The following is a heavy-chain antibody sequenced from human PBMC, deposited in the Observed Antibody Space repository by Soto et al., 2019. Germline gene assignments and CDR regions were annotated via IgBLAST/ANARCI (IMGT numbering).Heavy chain of an antibody. Sequence: GEIYYSGSTYYNPSLKSRVTISVDTSKNQFSLKLSSVTAADTAVYYCARAGPLYCSSTSCYRDYYYGMDVWGQGTTVTVSS. CDR2: IYYSGST. D-gene: IGHD2-2*01. J-gene: IGHJ6*02. V-gene: IGHV4-31*02. CDR3: ARAGPLYCSSTSCYRDYYYGMDV.